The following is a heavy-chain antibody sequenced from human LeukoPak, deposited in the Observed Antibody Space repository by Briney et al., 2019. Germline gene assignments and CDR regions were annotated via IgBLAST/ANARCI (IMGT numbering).Heavy chain of an antibody. CDR3: ARDSYARVSDYYHRAFDI. CDR2: IYYSGST. D-gene: IGHD4-17*01. J-gene: IGHJ3*02. V-gene: IGHV4-39*07. CDR1: GGSISSSSYY. Sequence: PSETLSLTCTVSGGSISSSSYYWGWIRQPPGKGLEWIGSIYYSGSTYYNPSLKSRVTISVDKSRNQFSLNLSSVTAADTSFYYCARDSYARVSDYYHRAFDIWGQGTMVTVSS.